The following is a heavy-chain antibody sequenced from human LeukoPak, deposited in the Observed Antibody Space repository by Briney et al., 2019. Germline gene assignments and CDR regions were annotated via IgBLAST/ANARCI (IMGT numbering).Heavy chain of an antibody. CDR3: ARGDYYGSGSYYNSAFDI. D-gene: IGHD3-10*01. J-gene: IGHJ3*02. CDR2: IYTSGST. V-gene: IGHV4-61*02. CDR1: GGSISTGTYY. Sequence: SQTLSLTCTVSGGSISTGTYYWSWIRQPAGKGLEWIGRIYTSGSTNYNPSLKSRVTISVDTSKDQFSLKLNSVTAADTAVYYCARGDYYGSGSYYNSAFDIWGQGTMVTVSS.